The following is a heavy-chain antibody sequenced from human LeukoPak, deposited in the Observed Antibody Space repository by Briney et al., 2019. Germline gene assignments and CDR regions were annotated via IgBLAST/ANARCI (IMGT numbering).Heavy chain of an antibody. Sequence: ASVKVSCKASGYTFTNYYIHWVRQAPGQGLEWMGIINPSGGATTYAQKFQGRVTMTRDTSTSTVYMEMSSLRSEDTAMYYCATPYSGYGDFDYWGQGTLVTVSS. D-gene: IGHD5-12*01. CDR1: GYTFTNYY. J-gene: IGHJ4*02. V-gene: IGHV1-46*01. CDR3: ATPYSGYGDFDY. CDR2: INPSGGAT.